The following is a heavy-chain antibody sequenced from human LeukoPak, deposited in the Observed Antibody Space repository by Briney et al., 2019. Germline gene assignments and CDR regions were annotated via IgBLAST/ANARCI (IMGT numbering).Heavy chain of an antibody. CDR1: GFTFSNYA. D-gene: IGHD2-2*01. Sequence: GGSLRLSCAASGFTFSNYAMSWVRQAPGKGLEWVSAVSGNGGSTYYADSVKGRFTISRDNSKNTLYLQMNSLRAEDTAVYSCAKDRQYQLLIFGYVDYWGQGTLVTVSS. CDR3: AKDRQYQLLIFGYVDY. V-gene: IGHV3-23*01. CDR2: VSGNGGST. J-gene: IGHJ4*02.